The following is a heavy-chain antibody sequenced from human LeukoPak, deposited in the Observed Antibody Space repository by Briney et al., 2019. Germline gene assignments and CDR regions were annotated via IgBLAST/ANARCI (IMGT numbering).Heavy chain of an antibody. D-gene: IGHD2-15*01. Sequence: SETLSLTCTVSGGSISSSSYYWGWIRQPPGKGLEWIGSIYYSGSTYYNPSLKSRVTISVDTSKNQFSLKLSSMTAADTAVYYCARLVIYCSGGSCYEADDYWGQGSLVTVSS. CDR3: ARLVIYCSGGSCYEADDY. CDR1: GGSISSSSYY. V-gene: IGHV4-39*01. CDR2: IYYSGST. J-gene: IGHJ4*02.